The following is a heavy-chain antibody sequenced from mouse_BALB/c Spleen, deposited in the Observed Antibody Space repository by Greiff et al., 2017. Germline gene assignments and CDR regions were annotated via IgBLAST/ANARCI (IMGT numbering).Heavy chain of an antibody. J-gene: IGHJ1*01. V-gene: IGHV1-84*01. CDR2: IYPGNVNT. CDR3: ARWLRGYFDV. CDR1: GYTFTDYW. D-gene: IGHD2-2*01. Sequence: VQLQQPGAELVMPGASVKMSCKASGYTFTDYWMHWVKQRPGQGLEWIGWIYPGNVNTKYNEKFKGKATLTADKSSSTAYMQLSSLTSEDSAVYFCARWLRGYFDVWGAGTTVTVSS.